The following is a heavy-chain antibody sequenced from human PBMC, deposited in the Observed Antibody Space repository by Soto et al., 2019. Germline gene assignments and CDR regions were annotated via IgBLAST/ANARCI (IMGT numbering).Heavy chain of an antibody. D-gene: IGHD3-3*01. CDR2: IYYSGST. J-gene: IGHJ6*02. V-gene: IGHV4-31*03. CDR3: ARSPHYDFWSGYYTPSYYYYGMDV. Sequence: SETLSLTCTVSGGSIGGGGYYWSWIRQHPGKGLEWIGYIYYSGSTYYNPSLKSRVTISVDTSKNQFSLKLSSVTAADTAVYYCARSPHYDFWSGYYTPSYYYYGMDVWGQGTTVTVSS. CDR1: GGSIGGGGYY.